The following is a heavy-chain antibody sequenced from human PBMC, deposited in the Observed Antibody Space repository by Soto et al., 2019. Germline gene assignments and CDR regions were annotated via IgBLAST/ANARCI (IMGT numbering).Heavy chain of an antibody. J-gene: IGHJ6*02. CDR2: IKSKPDGGTT. V-gene: IGHV3-15*07. D-gene: IGHD1-1*01. CDR3: TTDGLQFATGLHDYGTDV. Sequence: GGSLRLSCAASGFILSNAWMNWVRQAPGKGLEWVGRIKSKPDGGTTDYAAPVKGRFTISRDDSKNMVYLQMNSLKIEDTAVYHCTTDGLQFATGLHDYGTDVWGQGTTVTVSS. CDR1: GFILSNAW.